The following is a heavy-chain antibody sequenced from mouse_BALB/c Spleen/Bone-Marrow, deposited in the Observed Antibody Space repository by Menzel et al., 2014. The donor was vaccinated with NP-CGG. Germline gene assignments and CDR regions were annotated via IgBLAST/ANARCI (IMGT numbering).Heavy chain of an antibody. CDR3: AKSGYGSFGY. CDR1: GYAFSSYW. J-gene: IGHJ2*01. CDR2: IYPGDGDT. Sequence: VQLQQSGAELVRPGSSVKISCKASGYAFSSYWVNWVRQRPGQGLEWIGQIYPGDGDTNYNGKFKDKATLTADKSSSTAYMQRSSLTSEASAVYFCAKSGYGSFGYWGQGTTLTVSS. D-gene: IGHD1-1*01. V-gene: IGHV1-80*01.